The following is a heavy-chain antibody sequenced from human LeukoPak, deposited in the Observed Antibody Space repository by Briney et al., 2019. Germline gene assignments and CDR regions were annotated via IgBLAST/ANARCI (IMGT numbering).Heavy chain of an antibody. CDR3: AKDQGSSGYSVVDY. D-gene: IGHD3-22*01. CDR1: GFTFSSYA. J-gene: IGHJ4*02. Sequence: PGGSLRLSCAASGFTFSSYAMSWVRQAPGSGLEWVSAIGPGGGSTFYADSVKGRFTISRDNSKNTLYLQMNSLRAEDTAEYYFAKDQGSSGYSVVDYCGQGTLVTVSS. V-gene: IGHV3-23*01. CDR2: IGPGGGST.